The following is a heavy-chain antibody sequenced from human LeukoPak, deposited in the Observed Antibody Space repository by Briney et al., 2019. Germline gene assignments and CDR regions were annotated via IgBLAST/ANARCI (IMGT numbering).Heavy chain of an antibody. Sequence: SVKVSCKASGGTFSSYAISWVRQAPGQGLEWMGGIIPIFGTANYAQKFQGRVTITADESTSTAYMELSSLRSEDTAVYYCARGGRVLWLFGPFDYWGQGTLVTVSS. D-gene: IGHD2-2*01. CDR1: GGTFSSYA. CDR3: ARGGRVLWLFGPFDY. J-gene: IGHJ4*02. CDR2: IIPIFGTA. V-gene: IGHV1-69*13.